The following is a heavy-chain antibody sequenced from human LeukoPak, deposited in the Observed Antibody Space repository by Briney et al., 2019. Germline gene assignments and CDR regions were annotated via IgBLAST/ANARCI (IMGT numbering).Heavy chain of an antibody. V-gene: IGHV3-30-3*01. J-gene: IGHJ3*02. CDR3: AREEDDDDAFDI. Sequence: GRSLRLSCAASGFTFSSYAMHGVRQAPGKGLEWVAVISYDGSNKYYADSVKGRFTISRDNSKNTLYLQMNSLRSEDTAVYYCAREEDDDDAFDIWGQGTMVTVSS. D-gene: IGHD1-1*01. CDR1: GFTFSSYA. CDR2: ISYDGSNK.